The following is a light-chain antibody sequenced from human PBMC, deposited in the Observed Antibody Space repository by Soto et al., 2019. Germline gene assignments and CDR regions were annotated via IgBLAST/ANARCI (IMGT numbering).Light chain of an antibody. CDR3: QQYSEYPWT. CDR2: KAS. V-gene: IGKV1-5*03. Sequence: DLQMTQSPSTLSASVGDRVTITCRASQSVNSWLAWYQQKPGKAPNLLIHKASSSESGVPSRFSGSESGTEFTLTISSLQPEDFATYYCQQYSEYPWTFGQGTKVEIK. CDR1: QSVNSW. J-gene: IGKJ1*01.